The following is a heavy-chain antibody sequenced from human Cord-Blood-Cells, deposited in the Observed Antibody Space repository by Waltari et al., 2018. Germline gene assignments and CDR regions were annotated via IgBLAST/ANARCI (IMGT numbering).Heavy chain of an antibody. V-gene: IGHV3-30*18. CDR3: AKDFRDFWSGYLDY. CDR2: ISYDGSNK. D-gene: IGHD3-3*01. Sequence: QVQLVESGGGVVQPGRSLRLSCAASGFTFSSYGMHWFRPAPGKGLEGVAVISYDGSNKYYADSVKGRFTISRDKSKNTLYLQMNSLRAEDTAVYYCAKDFRDFWSGYLDYWGQGTLVTVSS. CDR1: GFTFSSYG. J-gene: IGHJ4*02.